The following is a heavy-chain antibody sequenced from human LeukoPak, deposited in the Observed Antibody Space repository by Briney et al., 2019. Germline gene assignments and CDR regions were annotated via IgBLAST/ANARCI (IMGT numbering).Heavy chain of an antibody. CDR1: GYTFTSYY. CDR3: ARGTPNVLRYFDWSAEYFDY. CDR2: INPSGGST. V-gene: IGHV1-46*01. D-gene: IGHD3-9*01. J-gene: IGHJ4*02. Sequence: ASVKVSCKASGYTFTSYYMHWVRPAPGQGLEWMGIINPSGGSTSYAQKFQGRVTMTRDMSTSTVYMELSSLRSEDTAVYYCARGTPNVLRYFDWSAEYFDYWGQGTLVTVSS.